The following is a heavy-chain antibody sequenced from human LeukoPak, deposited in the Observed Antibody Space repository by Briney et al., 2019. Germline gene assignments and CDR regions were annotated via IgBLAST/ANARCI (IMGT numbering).Heavy chain of an antibody. Sequence: GGSLRLSCAASGFTFSSYWMSWVRQAPGKGLEWVANIKQDGSEKYYVDSVKGRFTISRDNAKNSLYLQMNSLRAEDTAVYYCARDPISSYSGYDYFDYWGQGTLVTVSS. CDR3: ARDPISSYSGYDYFDY. CDR2: IKQDGSEK. V-gene: IGHV3-7*01. J-gene: IGHJ4*02. D-gene: IGHD5-12*01. CDR1: GFTFSSYW.